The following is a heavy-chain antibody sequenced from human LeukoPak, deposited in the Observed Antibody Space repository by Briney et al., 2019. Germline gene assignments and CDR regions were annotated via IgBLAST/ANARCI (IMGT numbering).Heavy chain of an antibody. CDR1: GGFISTTGYY. V-gene: IGHV4-39*02. CDR2: IYYSGST. CDR3: ASDKGYSNNYFDY. Sequence: SETLSLTCTVSGGFISTTGYYWAWIRQPPGKGLQWIASIYYSGSTYYNSSLKSRVTISVDTSKNQFSLKLSSMTAADTAVYYCASDKGYSNNYFDYWGQGTLVTVSS. D-gene: IGHD6-13*01. J-gene: IGHJ4*02.